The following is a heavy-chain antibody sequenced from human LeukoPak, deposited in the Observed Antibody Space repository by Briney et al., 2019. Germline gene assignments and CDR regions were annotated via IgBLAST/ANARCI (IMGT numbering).Heavy chain of an antibody. D-gene: IGHD6-19*01. V-gene: IGHV1-2*06. Sequence: ASVKVSCKASGYTFIDYYFNWVRQAPGQGPEWMGRINVKSGPTDYAQKFQGRVTVTRDTSISTAYMELSSLRSDDTAVYYCARVGRESSTGWLDYWGQGTLVTVSS. CDR2: INVKSGPT. CDR3: ARVGRESSTGWLDY. CDR1: GYTFIDYY. J-gene: IGHJ4*02.